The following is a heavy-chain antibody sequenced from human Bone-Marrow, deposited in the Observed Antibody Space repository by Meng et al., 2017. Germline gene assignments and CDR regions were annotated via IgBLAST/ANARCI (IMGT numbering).Heavy chain of an antibody. CDR2: VNPNSGNT. V-gene: IGHV1-8*01. J-gene: IGHJ4*02. Sequence: VQLVQSGDEVEKPGTSVKVSCKASGYTLTSYELRWVQQETGKGLEWMGWVNPNSGNTGYVQKIQGRVTMTRNTSISTAYMELSSLRSEDTDVYYCARSGIQLWLYYWGQGTLVTVSS. CDR1: GYTLTSYE. D-gene: IGHD5-18*01. CDR3: ARSGIQLWLYY.